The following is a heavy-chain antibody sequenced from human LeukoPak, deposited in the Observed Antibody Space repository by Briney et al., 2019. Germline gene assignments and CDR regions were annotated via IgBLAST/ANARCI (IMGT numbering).Heavy chain of an antibody. D-gene: IGHD6-13*01. CDR1: GGSFSGYY. Sequence: SETLSLTCAVYGGSFSGYYWSWIRQPPGKGLEWIGEIDHSGSTNYNPSLKSRVTISVDTSKNQFSLKLSSVTAADTAVYYCARDKRVRTSSRGPTYYYYGMDVWGQGTTVTVSS. V-gene: IGHV4-34*01. CDR3: ARDKRVRTSSRGPTYYYYGMDV. CDR2: IDHSGST. J-gene: IGHJ6*02.